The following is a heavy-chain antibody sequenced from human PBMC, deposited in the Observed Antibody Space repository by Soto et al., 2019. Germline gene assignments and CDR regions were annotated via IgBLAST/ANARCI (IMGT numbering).Heavy chain of an antibody. Sequence: ASVKVSCKSSGFTFNNFYLHWVRQAPGQGLEWMGIINPSGGSTSYAQKFLGRVTMTRDTSKSTVYMELSSLTSDDTAIYFCACLYSFGDRSYFDYWGQGTLVTVSS. CDR2: INPSGGST. CDR1: GFTFNNFY. V-gene: IGHV1-46*02. CDR3: ACLYSFGDRSYFDY. D-gene: IGHD2-21*02. J-gene: IGHJ4*02.